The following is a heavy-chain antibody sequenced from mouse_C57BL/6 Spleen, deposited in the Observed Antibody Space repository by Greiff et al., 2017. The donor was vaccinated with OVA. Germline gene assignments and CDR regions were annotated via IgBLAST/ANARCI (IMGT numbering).Heavy chain of an antibody. Sequence: EVQLQESGPELVKPGASVKMSCKASGYTFTDYNMHWVKQSHGKSLEWIGYINPNNGGTSYNQKFKGKATLTVNKSSSTAYMELRSLTSEDSAVYYCAMDCCDGNYDYAMDYWGQGTSVTVSS. D-gene: IGHD2-1*01. J-gene: IGHJ4*01. V-gene: IGHV1-22*01. CDR1: GYTFTDYN. CDR3: AMDCCDGNYDYAMDY. CDR2: INPNNGGT.